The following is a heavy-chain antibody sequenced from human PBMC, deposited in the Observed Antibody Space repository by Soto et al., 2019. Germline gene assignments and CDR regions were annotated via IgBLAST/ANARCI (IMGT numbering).Heavy chain of an antibody. CDR1: GGSISSGDYY. D-gene: IGHD2-21*02. J-gene: IGHJ4*02. CDR3: ARTFNGFYCGGDCPPDY. CDR2: IYYSGST. V-gene: IGHV4-30-4*01. Sequence: SETLSLTCTVSGGSISSGDYYWSWIRQPPGKGLEWIGYIYYSGSTYYNPSLKSRVTISVDTSKNQFYLKLSSVTAADTAVYYCARTFNGFYCGGDCPPDYWGQGTLVTVSS.